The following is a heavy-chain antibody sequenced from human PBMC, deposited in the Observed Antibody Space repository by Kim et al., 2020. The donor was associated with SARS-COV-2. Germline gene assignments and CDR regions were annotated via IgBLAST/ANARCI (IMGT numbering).Heavy chain of an antibody. V-gene: IGHV3-21*01. CDR2: ISSSSYI. Sequence: GGSLRLSCAASGFTFSSYSMNWVRQAPGKGLEWVSSISSSSYIYYAASVKSRFTISRDNVKNSLYLQKNSLRAVDTAVYYCARDENAPLYSRGRCYFDYWGRGALVSVSS. J-gene: IGHJ4*03. CDR1: GFTFSSYS. D-gene: IGHD6-13*01. CDR3: ARDENAPLYSRGRCYFDY.